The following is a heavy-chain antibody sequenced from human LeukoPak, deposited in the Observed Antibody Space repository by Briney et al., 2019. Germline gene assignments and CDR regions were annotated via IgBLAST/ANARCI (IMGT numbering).Heavy chain of an antibody. CDR1: GFTFSSYA. CDR3: ARDGPTMVRGVPNPFDY. D-gene: IGHD3-10*01. V-gene: IGHV3-64*01. CDR2: ISSNGGST. Sequence: GGSLRLSCAASGFTFSSYAMHWVRQAPGKGLEYVSAISSNGGSTYYANSVKGRFTISRDNSKNTLYLQMGSLRAEDMAVYYCARDGPTMVRGVPNPFDYWGQGTLVTVSS. J-gene: IGHJ4*02.